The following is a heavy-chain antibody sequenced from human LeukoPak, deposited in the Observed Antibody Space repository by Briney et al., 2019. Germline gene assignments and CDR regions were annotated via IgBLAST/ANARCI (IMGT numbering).Heavy chain of an antibody. V-gene: IGHV4-59*01. Sequence: PTETLSLTCTVSGGSISSYYWSWIRQPPGKGLEWLGHISYSGETNYNPSLKSRVTISVDTSKNQFSLKLSSVTAADTAVYYCARVSQSSNLYSYGLFYFDYWGQGTLVTVSS. CDR1: GGSISSYY. CDR3: ARVSQSSNLYSYGLFYFDY. D-gene: IGHD5-18*01. CDR2: ISYSGET. J-gene: IGHJ4*02.